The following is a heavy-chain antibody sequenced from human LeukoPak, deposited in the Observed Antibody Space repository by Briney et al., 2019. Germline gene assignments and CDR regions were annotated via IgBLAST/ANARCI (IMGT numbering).Heavy chain of an antibody. V-gene: IGHV4-39*01. CDR1: GASISSSNFY. Sequence: PSETLSLTCTVSGASISSSNFYWDWIRQSPGKGLEWIGNIYYGETTSYNPSFKSRVTISVDSSKNQFSLKLSSVTAADTAVYYCARSQGKPKAGYYDSSGYYPDYWGQGTLVTVSS. J-gene: IGHJ4*02. CDR2: IYYGETT. D-gene: IGHD3-22*01. CDR3: ARSQGKPKAGYYDSSGYYPDY.